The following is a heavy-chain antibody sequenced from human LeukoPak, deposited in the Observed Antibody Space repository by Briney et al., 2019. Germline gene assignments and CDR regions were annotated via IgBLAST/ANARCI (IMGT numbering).Heavy chain of an antibody. V-gene: IGHV4-39*07. Sequence: SETLSLTCTVSGGSISSSDYYWGWIRQPPGKGLEWIGSISYSGSTYYNPSLKSRVTMSVDTSKNQFSLKLSSVTAAGTAVYYCARDQYYDSSTYYEIDYWGQGTLVTVSS. CDR3: ARDQYYDSSTYYEIDY. CDR1: GGSISSSDYY. J-gene: IGHJ4*02. D-gene: IGHD3-22*01. CDR2: ISYSGST.